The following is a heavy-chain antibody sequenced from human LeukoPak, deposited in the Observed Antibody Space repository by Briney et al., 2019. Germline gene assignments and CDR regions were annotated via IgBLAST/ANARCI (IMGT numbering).Heavy chain of an antibody. CDR3: AKWGYSYGRYYYYYGMDV. CDR1: GFTFDDYA. V-gene: IGHV3-9*01. D-gene: IGHD5-18*01. CDR2: ISWNSGSI. Sequence: PGRSLRPSCAASGFTFDDYAMHWVRQAPGKGLEWVSGISWNSGSIGYADSVKGRFTISRDNAKNSLYLQMNSLRAEDTALYYCAKWGYSYGRYYYYYGMDVWGQGTTVTVSS. J-gene: IGHJ6*02.